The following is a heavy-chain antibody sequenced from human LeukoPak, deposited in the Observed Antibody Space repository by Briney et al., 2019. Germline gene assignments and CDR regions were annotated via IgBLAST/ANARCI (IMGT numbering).Heavy chain of an antibody. CDR3: ARDALFYKGGFDY. CDR2: ISSSGSTI. D-gene: IGHD2-8*01. CDR1: GFTFSSYE. J-gene: IGHJ4*02. V-gene: IGHV3-48*03. Sequence: PGGSLRLSCAASGFTFSSYEMNWVRQAPGKGLEWVSYISSSGSTIYYADSVKGRFTISRDNAKNSLYLQMDSLRAEDTAVYYCARDALFYKGGFDYWGQGTLVTVSS.